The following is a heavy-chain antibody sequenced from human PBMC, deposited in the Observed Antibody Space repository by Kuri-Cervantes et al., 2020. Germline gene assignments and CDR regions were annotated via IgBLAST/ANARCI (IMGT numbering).Heavy chain of an antibody. D-gene: IGHD6-19*01. V-gene: IGHV3-15*01. J-gene: IGHJ4*02. CDR3: TTDSLSGGWYVVFDY. Sequence: GGSLRLSCTVSGGSISSYYWSWVRQAPGKGLEWVGRIKSKTDGGITDYAAPVKGRFTISRDDSKNTLYLQMNSLKTEDTAVYYCTTDSLSGGWYVVFDYWGQGTLVTVSS. CDR2: IKSKTDGGIT. CDR1: GGSISSYY.